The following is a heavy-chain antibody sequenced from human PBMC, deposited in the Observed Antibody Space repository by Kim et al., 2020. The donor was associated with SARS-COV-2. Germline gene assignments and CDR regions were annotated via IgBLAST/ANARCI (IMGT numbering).Heavy chain of an antibody. CDR2: SYYSGST. Sequence: SETLSLTCTVSGGSISSSSYYWGWIRQPPGKGLEWLGSSYYSGSTYYNPSLKSRGTISVDTSKNQFSLKLSSVTAADTAVYYCARGTTELRYFDWLLSGFGYFDYWGQGTLVTVSS. V-gene: IGHV4-39*07. CDR3: ARGTTELRYFDWLLSGFGYFDY. CDR1: GGSISSSSYY. J-gene: IGHJ4*02. D-gene: IGHD3-9*01.